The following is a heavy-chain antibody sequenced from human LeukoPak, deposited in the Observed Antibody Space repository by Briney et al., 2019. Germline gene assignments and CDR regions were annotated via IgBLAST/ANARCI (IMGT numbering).Heavy chain of an antibody. CDR2: FDPEDGET. CDR3: ATPHYYGSGSYGWFDP. J-gene: IGHJ5*02. CDR1: GFTVDSNY. D-gene: IGHD3-10*01. Sequence: GGSLRLSCAASGFTVDSNYLSWVRQAPGKGLEWMGGFDPEDGETIYAQKFQGRVTMTEDTSTDTAYMELSSLRSEDTAVYYCATPHYYGSGSYGWFDPWGQGTLVTVSS. V-gene: IGHV1-24*01.